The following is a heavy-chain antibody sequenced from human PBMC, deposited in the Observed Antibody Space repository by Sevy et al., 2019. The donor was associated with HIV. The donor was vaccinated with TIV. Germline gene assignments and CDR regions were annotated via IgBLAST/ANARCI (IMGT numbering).Heavy chain of an antibody. D-gene: IGHD1-26*01. CDR2: ISSNGGST. V-gene: IGHV3-64D*06. Sequence: GGSLRLSCSASGFTFSSYAMHWLRQAPGKGLEYVSAISSNGGSTYYADSVKGRFTISRDNSKNTLYLQMSSLRAEDTAVYYCVKDPYSGSYFDAFDIWGQRTMVTVSS. CDR3: VKDPYSGSYFDAFDI. CDR1: GFTFSSYA. J-gene: IGHJ3*02.